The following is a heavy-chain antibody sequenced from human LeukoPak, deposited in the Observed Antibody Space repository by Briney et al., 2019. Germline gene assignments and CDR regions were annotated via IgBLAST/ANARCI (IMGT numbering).Heavy chain of an antibody. V-gene: IGHV1-69*13. Sequence: GASVKVSCKASGYTFTSYGISWVRQAPGQGLEWMGGIIPIFGTVNYGQKFQGRVTVTADESTSTAYMELSSLRSEDTAVYYCARDNGQIFDSNRFAFDIWGQGTMVTVSS. CDR1: GYTFTSYG. CDR2: IIPIFGTV. CDR3: ARDNGQIFDSNRFAFDI. D-gene: IGHD3-22*01. J-gene: IGHJ3*02.